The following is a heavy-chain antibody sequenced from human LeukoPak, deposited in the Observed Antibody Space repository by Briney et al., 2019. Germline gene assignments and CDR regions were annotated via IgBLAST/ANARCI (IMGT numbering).Heavy chain of an antibody. CDR3: ARDREGYYGSGSYACYFDY. Sequence: GGSLRLSCAASGFTFSDYYMSWIRQAPGKGLEWVSYISSSGSTIYYADSVKGRFTISRDNAKNSLYLQMNSLRAEDTAAYYCARDREGYYGSGSYACYFDYWGQGTLVTVSS. V-gene: IGHV3-11*04. CDR1: GFTFSDYY. J-gene: IGHJ4*02. D-gene: IGHD3-10*01. CDR2: ISSSGSTI.